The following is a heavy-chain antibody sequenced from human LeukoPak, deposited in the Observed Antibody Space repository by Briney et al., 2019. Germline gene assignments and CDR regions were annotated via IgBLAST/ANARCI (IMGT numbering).Heavy chain of an antibody. CDR2: INHSGST. D-gene: IGHD3-16*01. CDR1: GGSFSGYY. CDR3: AGGKLRRYFDY. V-gene: IGHV4-34*01. Sequence: SETLSLTCAVYGGSFSGYYWSWIRQPPGKGLEWIGEINHSGSTNYNPSLKSRVTISVDTSKNQFSLKLSSVTAADTAVYYCAGGKLRRYFDYWGQGTLVTASS. J-gene: IGHJ4*02.